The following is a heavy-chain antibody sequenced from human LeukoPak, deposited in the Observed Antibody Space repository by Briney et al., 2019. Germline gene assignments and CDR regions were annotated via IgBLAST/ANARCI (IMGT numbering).Heavy chain of an antibody. CDR3: AKDRELGRWLQLRTPFDY. V-gene: IGHV3-30*02. Sequence: GGSLRLSCAASGFTFSSYGMHWVRQAPGKGLEWVAFIRYDGSNKYYADPVKGRFTISRDNSKNTLYLQMNSLRAEDTAVYYCAKDRELGRWLQLRTPFDYWGQGTLVTVSS. CDR2: IRYDGSNK. J-gene: IGHJ4*02. D-gene: IGHD5-24*01. CDR1: GFTFSSYG.